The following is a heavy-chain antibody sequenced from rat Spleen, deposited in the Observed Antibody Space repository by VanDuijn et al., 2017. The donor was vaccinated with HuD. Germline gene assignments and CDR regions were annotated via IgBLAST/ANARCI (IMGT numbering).Heavy chain of an antibody. CDR1: GFTFNNYW. Sequence: EVQLVESGGGLVQPGGSLRLSCVASGFTFNNYWMTWIRQAPGKGLEWVASITNTGGSTYYPDSVKGRFTISRDNAKSTLYLQLDSLRSEDTATYFCARSGEDGYTYYWYFDFWGPGTMVTVSS. V-gene: IGHV5-31*01. J-gene: IGHJ1*01. CDR3: ARSGEDGYTYYWYFDF. CDR2: ITNTGGST. D-gene: IGHD1-6*01.